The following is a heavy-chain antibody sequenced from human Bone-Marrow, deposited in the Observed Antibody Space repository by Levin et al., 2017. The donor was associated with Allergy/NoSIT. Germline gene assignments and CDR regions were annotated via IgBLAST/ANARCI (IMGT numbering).Heavy chain of an antibody. V-gene: IGHV3-11*01. CDR1: RFSFSEYY. CDR2: ISNTGYSI. D-gene: IGHD1-26*01. Sequence: GESLKISCAASRFSFSEYYMSWIRQAPGKGLEWLSYISNTGYSIYYADSVQGRFTISRDNSKKSLFLQMNGLRVEDTAVYYCARDRSRAYSGSYYGYHSYGMDVWGQGTTVTVSS. CDR3: ARDRSRAYSGSYYGYHSYGMDV. J-gene: IGHJ6*02.